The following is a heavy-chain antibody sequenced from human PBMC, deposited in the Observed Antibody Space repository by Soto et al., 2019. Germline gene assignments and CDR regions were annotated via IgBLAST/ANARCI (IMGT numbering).Heavy chain of an antibody. Sequence: GGSLRLSCAASGFTFSDYYMSWIRQAPGKGLEWVSSISGSSGYIYYADSVRGQFTISRDNAKNSLSLQMNSLRAEDTAIYYCASGGYAAQFAYWGQGTLVTVFS. V-gene: IGHV3-11*06. CDR3: ASGGYAAQFAY. J-gene: IGHJ4*02. CDR1: GFTFSDYY. D-gene: IGHD5-12*01. CDR2: ISGSSGYI.